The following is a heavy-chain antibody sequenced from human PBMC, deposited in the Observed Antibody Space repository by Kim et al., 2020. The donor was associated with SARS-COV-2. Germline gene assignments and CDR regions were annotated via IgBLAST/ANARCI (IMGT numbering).Heavy chain of an antibody. Sequence: VKVSCKVSGYTLTELSMHWVRQAPGKGLEWMGGFDPEDGETIYAQKFQGRVTMTEDTSTDTAYMELSSLRSEDTAVYYCATDLLTGTTAAYYYYGMDVWGQGTTVTVSS. D-gene: IGHD1-7*01. V-gene: IGHV1-24*01. CDR3: ATDLLTGTTAAYYYYGMDV. J-gene: IGHJ6*02. CDR2: FDPEDGET. CDR1: GYTLTELS.